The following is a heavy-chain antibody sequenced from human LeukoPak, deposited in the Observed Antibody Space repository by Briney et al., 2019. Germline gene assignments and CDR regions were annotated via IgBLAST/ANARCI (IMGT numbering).Heavy chain of an antibody. CDR1: RYTLTELS. CDR2: FYPEDGET. D-gene: IGHD1-26*01. J-gene: IGHJ4*02. CDR3: ASDSGGYYFDY. Sequence: ASVKVSCKDSRYTLTELSMHWVRQAPGKGLEWMGGFYPEDGETIYAQKFQGIVTMTEDTSTDTAYMELSSLRSEDTAVYYCASDSGGYYFDYWGQGTLVTVSA. V-gene: IGHV1-24*01.